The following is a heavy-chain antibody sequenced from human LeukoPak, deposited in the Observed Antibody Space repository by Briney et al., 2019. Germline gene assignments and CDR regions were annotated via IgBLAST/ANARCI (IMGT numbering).Heavy chain of an antibody. CDR1: GFTVSSNY. D-gene: IGHD6-13*01. CDR2: IYSGGST. V-gene: IGHV3-66*02. J-gene: IGHJ4*02. Sequence: GGSLRLSCAASGFTVSSNYMSWVRQAPGKGREWVSVIYSGGSTYYADSVKGRFTISRDNSKNTLYLQMNSLRAEDTAVYYCARDRSVAAAGIDYWGQGTLVTVSS. CDR3: ARDRSVAAAGIDY.